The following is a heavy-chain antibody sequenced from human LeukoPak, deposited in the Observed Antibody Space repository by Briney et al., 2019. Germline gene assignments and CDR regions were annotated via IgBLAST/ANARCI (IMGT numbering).Heavy chain of an antibody. J-gene: IGHJ4*02. CDR2: IYDSGST. CDR3: ARQSISGSSLSYFDY. V-gene: IGHV4-61*05. Sequence: SETLSLTCTVSGGSISSSSAYWGWIRQAPGKGLEWIGNIYDSGSTNYNPSLKGRVTVSVDTSKNQCSLKLSSVTAADTAVYYCARQSISGSSLSYFDYWGQGTLVNVSS. D-gene: IGHD3-22*01. CDR1: GGSISSSSAY.